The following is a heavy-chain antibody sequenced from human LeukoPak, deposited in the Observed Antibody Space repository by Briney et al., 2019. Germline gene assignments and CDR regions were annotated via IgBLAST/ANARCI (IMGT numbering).Heavy chain of an antibody. CDR2: IYTSGST. D-gene: IGHD5-24*01. CDR3: ARDGYKGGY. CDR1: GDSISSDYYY. J-gene: IGHJ4*02. V-gene: IGHV4-61*02. Sequence: PSQTLSLTCTVSGDSISSDYYYWSWIGQPAGKGLEWIGRIYTSGSTSYNPSRKSRVTISVDTSKNQFSLKLSSVTPADTAVYYCARDGYKGGYWGQGTLVTVSS.